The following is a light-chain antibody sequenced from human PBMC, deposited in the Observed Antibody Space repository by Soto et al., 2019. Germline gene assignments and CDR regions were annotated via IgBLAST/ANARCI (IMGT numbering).Light chain of an antibody. J-gene: IGLJ1*01. V-gene: IGLV2-18*02. Sequence: QSVLTPPPSVSGSPGQSVTIFCTGTSSDVGSANRVSWYQQPPGTAPKLIIYGVSNRPSGVPDRFSGSKSGNTASLIISGLQAEDEADYFCSSYTTSITYVFGTGTKLTVL. CDR3: SSYTTSITYV. CDR1: SSDVGSANR. CDR2: GVS.